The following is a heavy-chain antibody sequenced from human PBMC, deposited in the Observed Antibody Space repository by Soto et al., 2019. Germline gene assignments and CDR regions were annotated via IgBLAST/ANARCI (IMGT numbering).Heavy chain of an antibody. J-gene: IGHJ4*02. Sequence: SETLSLTCAISGDSVSTNSATWAWIRQSPSRGLEWLGRTYYRSTWSYDYAVSVKGRITINPDTSKNQFSLKLISVTPEDTAVYYCARDSPGYGASVLFDFWGQGTLVTVS. CDR1: GDSVSTNSAT. CDR3: ARDSPGYGASVLFDF. CDR2: TYYRSTWSY. D-gene: IGHD4-17*01. V-gene: IGHV6-1*01.